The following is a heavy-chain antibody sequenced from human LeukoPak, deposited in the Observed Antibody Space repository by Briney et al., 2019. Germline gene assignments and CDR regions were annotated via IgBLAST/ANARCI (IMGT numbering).Heavy chain of an antibody. CDR3: ARGTMELRYYYYMDV. Sequence: SVKVSCKASGGTFSSYAISWVRQAPGQGLEWMGGIIPVFGPAKYAQKFQGRVTITTDESTSTAYMELSSLRSEDTAVYYCARGTMELRYYYYMDVWGVGTTVAVSS. CDR1: GGTFSSYA. J-gene: IGHJ6*03. CDR2: IIPVFGPA. D-gene: IGHD1-7*01. V-gene: IGHV1-69*05.